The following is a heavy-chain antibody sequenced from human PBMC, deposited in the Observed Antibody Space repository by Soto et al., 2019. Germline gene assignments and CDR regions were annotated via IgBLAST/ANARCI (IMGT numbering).Heavy chain of an antibody. Sequence: PEPLSLTCSTSCDYIISACYYWAWIHQPPGKGLEWIGSIYYRGNTYYNPSLQTRVTISLDKSKSQFSLKLISVTAAVSSVYFCARLEGLATISYYFDFWGQGALVTVSS. V-gene: IGHV4-39*01. J-gene: IGHJ4*02. CDR1: CDYIISACYY. D-gene: IGHD3-9*01. CDR3: ARLEGLATISYYFDF. CDR2: IYYRGNT.